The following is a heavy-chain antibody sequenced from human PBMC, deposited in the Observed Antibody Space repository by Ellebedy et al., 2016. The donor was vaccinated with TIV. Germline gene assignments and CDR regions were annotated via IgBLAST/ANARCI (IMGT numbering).Heavy chain of an antibody. D-gene: IGHD3-10*01. J-gene: IGHJ4*02. CDR2: IKSDGSDT. V-gene: IGHV3-74*01. CDR3: ARDEGLGENKRGFDC. CDR1: GFTFSTYW. Sequence: PGGSLRLSCAASGFTFSTYWMHWVRQAPGKGLVWVSGIKSDGSDTRYADSVKGRFTISRDNAKNTLYLQMNSLRDEDTAVYYCARDEGLGENKRGFDCWGQGTLVTVSS.